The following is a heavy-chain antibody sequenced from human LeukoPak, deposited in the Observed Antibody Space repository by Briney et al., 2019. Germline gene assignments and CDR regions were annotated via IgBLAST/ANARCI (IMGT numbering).Heavy chain of an antibody. CDR1: GFTFSSYA. D-gene: IGHD5-12*01. J-gene: IGHJ4*02. CDR2: ISGSGGST. V-gene: IGHV3-23*01. CDR3: ARGSMVATFDY. Sequence: QPGGSLRLSCAASGFTFSSYAMSWVRQAPGKGLEWVSAISGSGGSTYYADSVKGRFTISRDNAKNSLYLQMNSLRAEDTAVYYCARGSMVATFDYWGQGTLVTVSS.